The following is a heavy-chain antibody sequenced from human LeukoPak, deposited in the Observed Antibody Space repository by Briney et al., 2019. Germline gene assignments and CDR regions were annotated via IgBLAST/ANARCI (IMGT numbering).Heavy chain of an antibody. J-gene: IGHJ4*02. V-gene: IGHV1-69*01. Sequence: ASVKVSCKASGGTFSSYAISWVRQAPGQGLEWMGGIIPIFGTANYAQKFQGRVTITADESTSTAYMELSSLRSEDTAVYYCARIRPTYGDFDYWGQGTLVTVSS. CDR3: ARIRPTYGDFDY. D-gene: IGHD4-17*01. CDR2: IIPIFGTA. CDR1: GGTFSSYA.